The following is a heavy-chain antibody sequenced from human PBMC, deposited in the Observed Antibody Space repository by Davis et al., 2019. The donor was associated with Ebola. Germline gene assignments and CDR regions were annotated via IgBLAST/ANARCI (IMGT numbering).Heavy chain of an antibody. CDR3: ARPGRSTSPGY. CDR2: ISWNSGSI. Sequence: PGGSLRLSCTASGFTFDDYAMHWVRQAPGKGLEWVSGISWNSGSIGYADSVKGRFTISRDNANNLLYLQMNSLRDEDTAVYYCARPGRSTSPGYWGQGTLVTVSS. D-gene: IGHD6-13*01. J-gene: IGHJ4*02. CDR1: GFTFDDYA. V-gene: IGHV3-9*01.